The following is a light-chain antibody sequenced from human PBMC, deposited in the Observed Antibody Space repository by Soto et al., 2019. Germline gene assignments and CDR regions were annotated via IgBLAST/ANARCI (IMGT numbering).Light chain of an antibody. J-gene: IGKJ1*01. CDR3: QQYDTSPT. CDR2: AAS. CDR1: QSLSSSS. Sequence: ETVLTQSPGTLSFSPGGTATLSCRASQSLSSSSLAWHQQTPGPAPRLLIYAASSRASGIPDMFSGSGSGTDFTFTISRLEPEDFAVYHCQQYDTSPTFGQGTKVDIK. V-gene: IGKV3-20*01.